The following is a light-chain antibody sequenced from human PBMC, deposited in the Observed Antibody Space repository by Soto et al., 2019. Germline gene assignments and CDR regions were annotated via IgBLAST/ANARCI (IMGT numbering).Light chain of an antibody. CDR2: DVS. CDR3: CSFTVSATYV. V-gene: IGLV2-14*03. J-gene: IGLJ1*01. CDR1: SSDIGGYNH. Sequence: QSVLTQPASVSGSPGQSITISCTGTSSDIGGYNHVSWYQQHPGKAPKVMIYDVSNRPSGISNRFSGSKSGNTASLTISGLQAEDEADYYCCSFTVSATYVFGTGTKLTVL.